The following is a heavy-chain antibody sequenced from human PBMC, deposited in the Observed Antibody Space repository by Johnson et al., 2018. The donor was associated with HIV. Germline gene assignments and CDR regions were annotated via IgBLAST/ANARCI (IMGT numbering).Heavy chain of an antibody. V-gene: IGHV3-11*01. CDR2: ISSSGSTM. CDR1: GFTFSDHY. CDR3: ARGFSSGYNDAFDI. J-gene: IGHJ3*02. Sequence: QVQLVESGGGLVKPGGSLRLSCAASGFTFSDHYMSWIRQAPGKGLEWVSYISSSGSTMYYADSVKGRFTISSDNAKNSLYLQMNSLRVEDTALYYCARGFSSGYNDAFDIWGQATMVTVS. D-gene: IGHD3-22*01.